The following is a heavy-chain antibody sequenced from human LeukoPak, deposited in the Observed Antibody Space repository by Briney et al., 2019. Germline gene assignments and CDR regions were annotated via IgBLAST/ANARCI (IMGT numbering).Heavy chain of an antibody. CDR3: ARFPSGSWCQLLTIEPYNWFDP. J-gene: IGHJ5*02. CDR1: GYTFTSYD. D-gene: IGHD2-15*01. V-gene: IGHV1-8*01. CDR2: MNPNSGNT. Sequence: ASVKVSCKASGYTFTSYDINWVRQATGQGLEWMGWMNPNSGNTGYAQKFQGRVTMTRNTSISTAYMELSSLRSEDTAVYYCARFPSGSWCQLLTIEPYNWFDPWGQGTLVTVSS.